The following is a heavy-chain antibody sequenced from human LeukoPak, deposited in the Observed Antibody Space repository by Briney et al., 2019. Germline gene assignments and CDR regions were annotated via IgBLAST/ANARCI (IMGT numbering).Heavy chain of an antibody. D-gene: IGHD2-15*01. CDR2: VSSGSSFL. CDR1: GFPLSHYT. Sequence: PGGSLRLSCAASGFPLSHYTLNWVRQAPGKGLEWVSTVSSGSSFLYYADSVKGRCTISRDNAKNSLFLQINSLRAEDTAVYYCTRGVGSGDDPFDTWGQGTMVTVSS. J-gene: IGHJ3*02. V-gene: IGHV3-21*04. CDR3: TRGVGSGDDPFDT.